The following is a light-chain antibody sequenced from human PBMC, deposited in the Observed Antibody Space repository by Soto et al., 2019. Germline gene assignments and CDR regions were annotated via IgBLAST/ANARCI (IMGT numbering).Light chain of an antibody. J-gene: IGLJ2*01. CDR2: EGS. Sequence: QSALTQPASVSGSPGQSITISCTGTSSDVGSYNLVSWYQQHPGKAPKLMIYEGSKRPSGVSNRFSGSKSGNTASLPISGLQAEDEDDYYCCSYAGSSTFVVFGGGTKVTVL. CDR1: SSDVGSYNL. V-gene: IGLV2-23*01. CDR3: CSYAGSSTFVV.